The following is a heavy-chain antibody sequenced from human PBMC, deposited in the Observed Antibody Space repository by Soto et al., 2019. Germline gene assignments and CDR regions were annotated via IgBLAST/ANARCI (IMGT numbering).Heavy chain of an antibody. D-gene: IGHD3-22*01. J-gene: IGHJ3*02. CDR3: TREGYYYDSSGYYYFEDAFDI. CDR2: IRSKAYGGTT. CDR1: GFTFGDYA. Sequence: GGSLRLSCTASGFTFGDYAMSWFRQAPGKGLEWVGFIRSKAYGGTTEYAASVKGRFTISRDDSKSIAYLQMNSLKTEDTAVYYCTREGYYYDSSGYYYFEDAFDIWGQGTMVTVSS. V-gene: IGHV3-49*03.